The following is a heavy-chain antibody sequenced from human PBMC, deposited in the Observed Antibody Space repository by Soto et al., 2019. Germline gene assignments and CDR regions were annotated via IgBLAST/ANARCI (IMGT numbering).Heavy chain of an antibody. CDR3: ARDGGLRPYNWFDP. D-gene: IGHD5-12*01. CDR2: ISYDGSNK. V-gene: IGHV3-30*03. J-gene: IGHJ5*02. CDR1: GFTFSSYG. Sequence: GGSLRLSCAASGFTFSSYGMHWVRQAPGKGLEWVAVISYDGSNKYYADSVKGRFTISRDNSKNALYLQMNSLRDEDTAVYYCARDGGLRPYNWFDPWGQGTLVTVSS.